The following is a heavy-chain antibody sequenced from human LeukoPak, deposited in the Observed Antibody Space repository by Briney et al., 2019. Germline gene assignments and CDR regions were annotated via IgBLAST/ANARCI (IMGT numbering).Heavy chain of an antibody. D-gene: IGHD5-18*01. CDR2: INHSGSS. Sequence: SETLSLTCAVYGGSFSAYYWTWIRQPPGKGLEWIGAINHSGSSNYNSSLRSRVTISVDTSYKQFSLRLSSVTAADTAVYYCAPRGDIEHSYVYGKWFDPWGQGTRVTVSS. V-gene: IGHV4-34*01. CDR3: APRGDIEHSYVYGKWFDP. J-gene: IGHJ5*02. CDR1: GGSFSAYY.